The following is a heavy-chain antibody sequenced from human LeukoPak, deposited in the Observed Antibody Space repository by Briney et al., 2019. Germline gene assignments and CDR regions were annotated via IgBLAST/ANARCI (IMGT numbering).Heavy chain of an antibody. CDR2: IYPGDSDT. J-gene: IGHJ4*02. D-gene: IGHD6-13*01. CDR1: GYSFTSYW. V-gene: IGHV5-51*01. CDR3: ARTYSSSWWGSDY. Sequence: GESLQISCKGSGYSFTSYWIGWVRPMPGKGLEWMGIIYPGDSDTRYSPSFQDQVTISADKSISTAYLQWSSLKASDTAMYYCARTYSSSWWGSDYWGQGTLVTVSS.